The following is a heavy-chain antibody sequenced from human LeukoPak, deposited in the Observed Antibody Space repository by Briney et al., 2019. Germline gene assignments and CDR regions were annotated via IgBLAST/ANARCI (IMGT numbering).Heavy chain of an antibody. CDR3: ARHVKDGRNSFYYCGMDV. CDR2: ISYSGST. J-gene: IGHJ6*02. Sequence: SETPSLTCTVSNGSITSYYWSWIRQPPGKGLEWIGYISYSGSTNNNPSFKSRVTISVDTSKKQFSLKLSSVTAADTAVYYCARHVKDGRNSFYYCGMDVWGQGTTVTVSS. V-gene: IGHV4-59*08. D-gene: IGHD5-24*01. CDR1: NGSITSYY.